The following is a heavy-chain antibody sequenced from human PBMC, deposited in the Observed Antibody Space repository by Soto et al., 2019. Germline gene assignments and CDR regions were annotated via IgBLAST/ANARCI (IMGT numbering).Heavy chain of an antibody. Sequence: ASVKVDCKASGYTFISYGISWVRQAPGQGLEWMGWISAYNGNTNYAQKFQGRVTMSTDTSTSTAYMELRSLRSDDTAVYYCAHRRGSGWYTRIMYGMDVWGQGTTVTVSS. CDR1: GYTFISYG. CDR2: ISAYNGNT. D-gene: IGHD6-19*01. CDR3: AHRRGSGWYTRIMYGMDV. J-gene: IGHJ6*02. V-gene: IGHV1-18*01.